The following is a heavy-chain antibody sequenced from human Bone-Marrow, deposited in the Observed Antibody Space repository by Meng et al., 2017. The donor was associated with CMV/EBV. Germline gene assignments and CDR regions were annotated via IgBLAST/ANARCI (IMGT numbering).Heavy chain of an antibody. CDR1: RSFCSCIC. CDR2: FYHSGST. J-gene: IGHJ5*02. V-gene: IGHV4-4*02. D-gene: IGHD3-3*01. CDR3: ASTTTIFGVVRGFDP. Sequence: RSFCSCICSRCVRQPPGNGLEWIGEFYHSGSTHYNPSLKSRVTISVDKSKNQFSLKLSSVTAADTAVYYCASTTTIFGVVRGFDPWGQGTLVTVSS.